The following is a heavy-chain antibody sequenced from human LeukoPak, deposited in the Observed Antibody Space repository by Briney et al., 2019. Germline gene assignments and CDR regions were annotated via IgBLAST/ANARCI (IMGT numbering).Heavy chain of an antibody. CDR3: ARIQVDTAMNHDAFDI. D-gene: IGHD5-18*01. CDR1: GFTFSSYA. V-gene: IGHV3-23*01. J-gene: IGHJ3*02. CDR2: IKGSGDST. Sequence: GGSLRLSCAASGFTFSSYAMSWVRQAPGKGLEWVSGIKGSGDSTFYADSVKGRFTISRDNSKNTLYLQMNSLRAEDTAVYYCARIQVDTAMNHDAFDIWGQGTRVTVSS.